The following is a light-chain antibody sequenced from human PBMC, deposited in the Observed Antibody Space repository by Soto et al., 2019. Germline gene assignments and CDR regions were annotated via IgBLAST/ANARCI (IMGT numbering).Light chain of an antibody. Sequence: EIVLTQSPGTLSLSPGERATLSCRASQSVSSTYLAWYQQKPGQAPRLLISGASSRATDFPDRFSGSGSGTHFTLTINRLEPEDFAVYYCQLYGTSHTFGGGTKVEMK. CDR2: GAS. CDR3: QLYGTSHT. J-gene: IGKJ4*01. CDR1: QSVSSTY. V-gene: IGKV3-20*01.